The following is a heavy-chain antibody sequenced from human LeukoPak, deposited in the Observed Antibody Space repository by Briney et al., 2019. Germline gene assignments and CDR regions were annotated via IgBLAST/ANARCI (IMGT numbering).Heavy chain of an antibody. V-gene: IGHV1-69*04. CDR2: IIPILGIA. CDR3: ARDGSSSSVYSPWSQDY. Sequence: ASVKVSCKASGGSFSSYAISWVRQAPGQGLEWMGRIIPILGIANYAQKFQGRVTITADKSTSTAYMELSSLRSEDTAVYYCARDGSSSSVYSPWSQDYWGQGTLVTVSS. D-gene: IGHD6-6*01. CDR1: GGSFSSYA. J-gene: IGHJ4*02.